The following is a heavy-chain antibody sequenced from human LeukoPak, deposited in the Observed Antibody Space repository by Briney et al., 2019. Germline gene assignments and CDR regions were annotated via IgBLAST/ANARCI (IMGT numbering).Heavy chain of an antibody. CDR2: ISSSGTTI. CDR1: GFTFSDYY. CDR3: ARDLSPQQLVFNWFDP. D-gene: IGHD6-13*01. V-gene: IGHV3-11*04. J-gene: IGHJ5*02. Sequence: GGSLRLSCAASGFTFSDYYMSWIRQAPGKGLEWVSYISSSGTTIYYTDSVKGRFTISRDNAKNSLYLQMNSLRAEDTAVYYCARDLSPQQLVFNWFDPWGQGTLVTVSS.